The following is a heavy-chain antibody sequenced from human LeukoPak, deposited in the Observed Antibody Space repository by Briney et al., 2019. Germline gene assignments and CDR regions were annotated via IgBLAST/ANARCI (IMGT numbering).Heavy chain of an antibody. Sequence: SSETLSLTCAVSGGSISSGGYFWCWIRQPPAKGLEWIEYIYHSGSTYYNPSLKSRVTISVDRFKNHFSRKLSSVTAADTAVYCGAREDGSGSYPALGGWFDPWGQGTLVTVST. CDR1: GGSISSGGYF. J-gene: IGHJ5*02. D-gene: IGHD3-10*01. CDR2: IYHSGST. V-gene: IGHV4-30-2*01. CDR3: AREDGSGSYPALGGWFDP.